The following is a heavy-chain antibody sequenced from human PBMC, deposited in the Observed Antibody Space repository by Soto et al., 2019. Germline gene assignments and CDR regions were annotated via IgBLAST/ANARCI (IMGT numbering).Heavy chain of an antibody. Sequence: QLQLQESGSGLVKPSQTMSLTCAVSGGSISSGGYSWSWIRQPAGKGLEWIGFIYHSGSTNYNPSLKSGVTMSVDRSKNQFSLKLRSVTAADTAVYYCARATVTYYYFYYWGQGTLVTVAA. D-gene: IGHD4-17*01. V-gene: IGHV4-30-2*01. CDR3: ARATVTYYYFYY. J-gene: IGHJ4*02. CDR1: GGSISSGGYS. CDR2: IYHSGST.